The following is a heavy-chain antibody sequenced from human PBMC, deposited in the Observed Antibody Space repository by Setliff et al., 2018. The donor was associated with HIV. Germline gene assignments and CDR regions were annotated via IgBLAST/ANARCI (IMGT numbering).Heavy chain of an antibody. V-gene: IGHV4-4*07. D-gene: IGHD3-10*01. CDR1: GDSISRYY. Sequence: SETLSLTCTVSGDSISRYYWSWIRQPAGKGLGWIGRIQTSGSTNYNPSLKTRVTMSVDTSKNQFSLKLTSVTAADTAVYYCARDPWFGESENYYYYYYMDVWGKGTTVTVSS. CDR2: IQTSGST. CDR3: ARDPWFGESENYYYYYYMDV. J-gene: IGHJ6*03.